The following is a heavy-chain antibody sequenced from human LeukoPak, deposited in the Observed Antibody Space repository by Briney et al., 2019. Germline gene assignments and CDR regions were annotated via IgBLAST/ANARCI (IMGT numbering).Heavy chain of an antibody. CDR2: IYYSGST. CDR3: AREDGYNNYYYYYGMDV. D-gene: IGHD5-24*01. CDR1: GDSVSSGSYY. V-gene: IGHV4-61*01. Sequence: SETLSLTCTVSGDSVSSGSYYWSWIRQPPGKGLEWIGYIYYSGSTNYNPSLKSRVTISVDTSKNQFSLKLSSVTAADTAVYYCAREDGYNNYYYYYGMDVWGQGTTVTVSS. J-gene: IGHJ6*02.